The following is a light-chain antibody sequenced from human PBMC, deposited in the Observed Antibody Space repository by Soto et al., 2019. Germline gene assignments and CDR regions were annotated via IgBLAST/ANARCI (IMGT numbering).Light chain of an antibody. CDR3: SSYEGSNIYA. CDR1: SSDVGGYNY. CDR2: EVT. V-gene: IGLV2-8*01. Sequence: QSALTQPPSASGSPGQSVTISCTGTSSDVGGYNYVSWYQQHPGKAPKLMIYEVTKRPSGVPDRFSGSKSGNTASLTVSGLQAEDEADYYCSSYEGSNIYAFGTGTKLTVL. J-gene: IGLJ1*01.